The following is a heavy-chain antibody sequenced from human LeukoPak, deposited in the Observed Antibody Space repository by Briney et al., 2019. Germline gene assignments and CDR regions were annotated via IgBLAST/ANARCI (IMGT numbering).Heavy chain of an antibody. D-gene: IGHD2-2*01. Sequence: GASVKVSCKASGGTFSSYAISWVRQAPGQGLEWMGRIIPILGIANYAQKFQGRVTITADESTSTAYMELSSLRSEDTAVYYCARVREPDIVVVPAARPEYYFDYWGQGTLVTVSS. V-gene: IGHV1-69*04. CDR3: ARVREPDIVVVPAARPEYYFDY. CDR2: IIPILGIA. CDR1: GGTFSSYA. J-gene: IGHJ4*02.